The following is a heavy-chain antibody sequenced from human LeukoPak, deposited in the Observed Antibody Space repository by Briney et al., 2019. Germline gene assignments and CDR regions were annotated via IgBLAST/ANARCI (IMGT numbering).Heavy chain of an antibody. Sequence: PGGSLRLSCAVSGFTFSSYWMSWVRQAPGKGPEWVANIKQDGSEKYYVDSVKGRFTISRDNTKNSLYLQMNSLRAEDTAVYYCARGYSSSWYCFDYWGQGTLVTVSS. CDR2: IKQDGSEK. CDR1: GFTFSSYW. D-gene: IGHD6-13*01. J-gene: IGHJ4*02. CDR3: ARGYSSSWYCFDY. V-gene: IGHV3-7*01.